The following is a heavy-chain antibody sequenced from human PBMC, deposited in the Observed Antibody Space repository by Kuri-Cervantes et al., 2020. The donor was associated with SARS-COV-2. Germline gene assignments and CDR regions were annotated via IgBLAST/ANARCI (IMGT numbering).Heavy chain of an antibody. CDR3: VKDRSGSGSYYYYFDY. D-gene: IGHD3-10*01. Sequence: GGFLRLSCSASGFTFSSYAMHWVRQAPGKGLEYVSAISSNGGSTYYADSVKGRFTISRDNSKNTLYLQMSSLRAEDTAVYYCVKDRSGSGSYYYYFDYWGQGTLVTVSS. CDR2: ISSNGGST. CDR1: GFTFSSYA. J-gene: IGHJ4*02. V-gene: IGHV3-64D*08.